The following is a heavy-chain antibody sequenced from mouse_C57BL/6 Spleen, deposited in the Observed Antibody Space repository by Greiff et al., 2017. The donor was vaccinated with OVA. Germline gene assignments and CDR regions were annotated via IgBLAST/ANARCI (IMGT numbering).Heavy chain of an antibody. V-gene: IGHV10-1*01. Sequence: GGGLVQPKGSLKLSCAASGFSFNTYAMNWVRQAPGKGLEWVARIRSNSNNYATYYADSVKDRFTISRYDSKSLLYLQINNFTTEDTSMYYCLRHSIVSDALDYWGQGTSVTVSS. CDR3: LRHSIVSDALDY. CDR1: GFSFNTYA. J-gene: IGHJ4*01. CDR2: IRSNSNNYAT.